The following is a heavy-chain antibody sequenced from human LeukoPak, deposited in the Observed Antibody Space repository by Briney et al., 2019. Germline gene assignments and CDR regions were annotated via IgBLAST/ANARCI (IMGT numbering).Heavy chain of an antibody. CDR2: ISSSGSTI. CDR3: ARATAMVSEGFDY. Sequence: GGSLRLSCAASGFTFSDYYMSWIRQAPGKGLEWVSYISSSGSTIYYADSVKGRFTISRDNDKNSLYLQMNSLRAEDTAVYYCARATAMVSEGFDYWGQGTLVTVSS. J-gene: IGHJ4*02. CDR1: GFTFSDYY. V-gene: IGHV3-11*01. D-gene: IGHD5-18*01.